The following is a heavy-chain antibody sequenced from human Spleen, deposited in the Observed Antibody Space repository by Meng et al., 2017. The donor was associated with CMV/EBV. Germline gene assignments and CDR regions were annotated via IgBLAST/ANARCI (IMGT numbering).Heavy chain of an antibody. D-gene: IGHD5-24*01. J-gene: IGHJ4*02. V-gene: IGHV4-39*07. CDR1: GGSISSGDYY. CDR2: IYYSGNT. Sequence: SETLSLTCTVSGGSISSGDYYWAWIRQPPGKGLEWIGSIYYSGNTYYNPSLKSRVTISVDTSKNQLSLELSSVTAADTAVYYCASFRDGYPIDHWGQGTLVTVSS. CDR3: ASFRDGYPIDH.